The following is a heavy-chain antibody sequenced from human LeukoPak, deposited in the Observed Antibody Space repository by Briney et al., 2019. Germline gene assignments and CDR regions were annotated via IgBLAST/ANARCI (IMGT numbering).Heavy chain of an antibody. J-gene: IGHJ5*02. CDR2: ISSSGSTI. CDR1: GFTFKTYY. V-gene: IGHV3-23*01. Sequence: GGSLRLSCAASGFTFKTYYMSWVRQAPGKGLEWVSYISSSGSTIYYADSVKGRFTISRDNSKNTLYLQMNSLRAEDTAVYYCAKEGRDNWFDPWGQGTLVTVSS. CDR3: AKEGRDNWFDP.